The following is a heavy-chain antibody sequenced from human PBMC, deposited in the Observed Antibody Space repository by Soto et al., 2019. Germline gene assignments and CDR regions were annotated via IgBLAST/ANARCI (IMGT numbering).Heavy chain of an antibody. CDR3: ARDPSYYGMDV. Sequence: ASVKVSCKASGYTFTSYAMHWVRQAPGQRLEWMGWINAGNGNTKYSQKFQGRVTITRDTSASTAYMELSSLRSEDTAVYYCARDPSYYGMDVWGQGTTVSVSS. J-gene: IGHJ6*02. CDR1: GYTFTSYA. CDR2: INAGNGNT. V-gene: IGHV1-3*01.